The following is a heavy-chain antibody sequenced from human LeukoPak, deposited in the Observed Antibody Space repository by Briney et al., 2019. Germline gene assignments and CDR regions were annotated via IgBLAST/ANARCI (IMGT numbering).Heavy chain of an antibody. CDR3: AKDNGAVAYRGYFQH. V-gene: IGHV3-23*01. CDR2: ISGSGGST. Sequence: PGGSLRLSCAASGFTFSSYAMSRVRQAPGKGLEWVSGISGSGGSTYYADSVKGRFTISRDNSKNTLYLQMNSLRAEDTAVYYCAKDNGAVAYRGYFQHWGQGTLVTVSS. J-gene: IGHJ1*01. CDR1: GFTFSSYA. D-gene: IGHD6-19*01.